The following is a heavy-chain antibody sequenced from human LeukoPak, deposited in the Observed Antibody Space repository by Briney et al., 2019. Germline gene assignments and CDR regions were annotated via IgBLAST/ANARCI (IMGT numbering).Heavy chain of an antibody. CDR1: GLTFSNYA. D-gene: IGHD2-15*01. V-gene: IGHV3-23*01. J-gene: IGHJ4*02. CDR2: ISGSGTGP. CDR3: ARDRVVFEY. Sequence: PGGSLRLSCAASGLTFSNYAMTWVRQAPGKGLELVSAISGSGTGPYYADSVRGRFTISRDNSKNTLYLQMNSLRVEDTAVYYCARDRVVFEYWGQGTLVTVSS.